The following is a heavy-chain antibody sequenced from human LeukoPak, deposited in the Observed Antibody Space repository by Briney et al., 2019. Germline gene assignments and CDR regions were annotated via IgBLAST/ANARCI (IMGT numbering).Heavy chain of an antibody. CDR1: GFTFDDYA. D-gene: IGHD6-6*01. CDR2: ISWNSGSI. V-gene: IGHV3-9*01. CDR3: AKENSYSSSPFDY. Sequence: QPGRSLRLSCAASGFTFDDYAMHWVRQAPGKGLEWVSGISWNSGSIGYADSVKGRFTISRDNAKNSLYLQMNSLRAEDTALYYCAKENSYSSSPFDYWGQGTLVTVSS. J-gene: IGHJ4*02.